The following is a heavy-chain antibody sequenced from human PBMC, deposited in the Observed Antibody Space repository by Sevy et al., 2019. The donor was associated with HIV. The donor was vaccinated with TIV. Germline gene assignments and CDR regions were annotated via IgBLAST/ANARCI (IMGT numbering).Heavy chain of an antibody. Sequence: GGSLRLSCAASGXSFSXAWMTWIRQAPGKGLEWVGGIKNKXDGGTTDYGAPVKGRFTISRDDSKNTLYLQMNSLKTXDTGIYYCSTYPIILXVVXDXKDVWGQRTTVTVSS. V-gene: IGHV3-15*01. J-gene: IGHJ6*02. CDR3: STYPIILXVVXDXKDV. CDR1: GXSFSXAW. D-gene: IGHD2-8*02. CDR2: IKNKXDGGTT.